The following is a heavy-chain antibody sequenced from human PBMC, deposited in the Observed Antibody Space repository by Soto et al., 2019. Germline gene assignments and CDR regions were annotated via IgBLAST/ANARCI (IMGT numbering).Heavy chain of an antibody. CDR3: ARRSSVAAAGTSGWFDP. Sequence: QVQLVQSGAEVKKPGSSVKVSCKASGGTFSSYAISWVRQAPGQGLEWMGGIIPIFGTANYAQKFQGRVTITAXXSXSXVYMELSSLRSEDTAVYYCARRSSVAAAGTSGWFDPWGQGTLVTVSS. CDR2: IIPIFGTA. J-gene: IGHJ5*02. V-gene: IGHV1-69*12. CDR1: GGTFSSYA. D-gene: IGHD6-13*01.